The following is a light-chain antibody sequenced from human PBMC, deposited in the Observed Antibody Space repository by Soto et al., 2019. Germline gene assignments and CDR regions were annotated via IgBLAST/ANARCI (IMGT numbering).Light chain of an antibody. Sequence: QSALTQPASVSGSPGQSITISCTGTSSDVGGYNFASWYQHHPGKAPKLMIYEVSNRPSGVSNRFSGSKSGNTASLTISGLQAEDEADYYCSSYTTSSTWVFGGGTKVTVL. CDR2: EVS. J-gene: IGLJ3*02. CDR3: SSYTTSSTWV. V-gene: IGLV2-14*01. CDR1: SSDVGGYNF.